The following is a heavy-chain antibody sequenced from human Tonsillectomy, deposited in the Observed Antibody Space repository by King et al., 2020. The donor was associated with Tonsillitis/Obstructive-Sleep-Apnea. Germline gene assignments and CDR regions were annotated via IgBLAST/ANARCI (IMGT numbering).Heavy chain of an antibody. D-gene: IGHD3-3*01. CDR2: LYSGGNT. CDR1: GFVVSRNH. Sequence: QLVQSGGGLDQPGESLRLSCAASGFVVSRNHMNWVRQAPGKGLEWVSVLYSGGNTYYADSVKGRFTVSRDNSKNTLYLQMNSLRVDDTAVYFCARGTPDYDLWSAFAYWGQGTLVTVSS. J-gene: IGHJ4*02. V-gene: IGHV3-66*01. CDR3: ARGTPDYDLWSAFAY.